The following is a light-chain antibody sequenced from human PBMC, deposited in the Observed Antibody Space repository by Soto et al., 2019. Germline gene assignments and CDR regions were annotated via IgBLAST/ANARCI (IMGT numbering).Light chain of an antibody. Sequence: EIVLTQSPATLSLSPGEGATLSCRASLSVSRNLAWYQQKPGQAPRILMYDASTRATGISARFSGSGSGTEFTLTISSLQSEDFAVYYCQQYHNWPITFGQGTRLEI. V-gene: IGKV3-15*01. CDR3: QQYHNWPIT. CDR1: LSVSRN. J-gene: IGKJ5*01. CDR2: DAS.